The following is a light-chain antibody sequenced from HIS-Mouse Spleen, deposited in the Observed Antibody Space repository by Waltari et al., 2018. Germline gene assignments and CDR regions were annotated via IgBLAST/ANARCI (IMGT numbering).Light chain of an antibody. CDR1: SRDVGGYNY. V-gene: IGLV2-8*01. J-gene: IGLJ2*01. CDR3: SSYAGSNNVV. CDR2: EVS. Sequence: QSALTQPPSASGSPGPSVTIPCTGTSRDVGGYNYVPWYQQHPGKAPKLMIYEVSKRPSGVPDRFSGSKSGNTASLTVSGLQAEDEADYYCSSYAGSNNVVFGGGTKLTVL.